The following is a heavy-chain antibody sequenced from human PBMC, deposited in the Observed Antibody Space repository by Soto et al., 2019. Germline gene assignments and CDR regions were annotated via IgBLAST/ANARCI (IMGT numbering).Heavy chain of an antibody. V-gene: IGHV4-39*01. CDR1: GASISSSSYY. J-gene: IGHJ4*02. Sequence: QLQLQESGPGLVKPSETLSLTCIVSGASISSSSYYWGWIRQPPGKGLEWIGSIYYSGNTYYNPSLKSRVTISVDTSKNQLSLKLSSVTAADTAVYYCASHVYYGSGSGGNFDYWGQGTLVTVSS. D-gene: IGHD3-10*01. CDR2: IYYSGNT. CDR3: ASHVYYGSGSGGNFDY.